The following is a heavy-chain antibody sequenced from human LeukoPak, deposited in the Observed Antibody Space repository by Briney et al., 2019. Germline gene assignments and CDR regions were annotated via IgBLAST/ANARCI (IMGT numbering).Heavy chain of an antibody. CDR3: ARSITSFGVVQYYFDY. Sequence: SETLSLTCTVSGGSISSYYWSWIRQPPGKGLEWIGYIYYSGSTNYNPSLKSRVTISVDTSKNQFSLKLSSVTAADTAVYYCARSITSFGVVQYYFDYWGQGTLVTVSS. J-gene: IGHJ4*02. D-gene: IGHD3-3*01. V-gene: IGHV4-59*01. CDR1: GGSISSYY. CDR2: IYYSGST.